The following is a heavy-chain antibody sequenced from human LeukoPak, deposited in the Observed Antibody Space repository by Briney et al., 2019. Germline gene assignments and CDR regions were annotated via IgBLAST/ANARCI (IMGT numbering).Heavy chain of an antibody. CDR1: GYTFTSYT. CDR3: ARARGTMVRGVIIPNWFDP. D-gene: IGHD3-10*01. CDR2: INAGNGNT. V-gene: IGHV1-3*01. J-gene: IGHJ5*02. Sequence: ASVKVSCKASGYTFTSYTMHWVRQAPGQRREWMGWINAGNGNTKYSQRFQGRVTITRDTSASTAYMELSSLRSEDTAVYYCARARGTMVRGVIIPNWFDPWGQGTLVTVSS.